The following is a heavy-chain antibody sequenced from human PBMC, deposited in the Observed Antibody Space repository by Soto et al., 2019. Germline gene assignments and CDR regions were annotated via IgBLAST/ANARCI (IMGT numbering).Heavy chain of an antibody. CDR1: GYTFTSYG. CDR3: AREPGSSQPIWYFAL. V-gene: IGHV1-18*04. D-gene: IGHD6-6*01. J-gene: IGHJ2*01. CDR2: ISAYNGNT. Sequence: ALVKGSCKASGYTFTSYGIGWGRQAPGQGLEWMGWISAYNGNTNYAQKLQGRVTMTTDTSTSTAYMELRSLRSDDTAVYYCAREPGSSQPIWYFALWGRGTLVPVSS.